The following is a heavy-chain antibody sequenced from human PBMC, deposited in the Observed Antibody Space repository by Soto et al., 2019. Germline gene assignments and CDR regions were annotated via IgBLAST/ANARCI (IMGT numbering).Heavy chain of an antibody. Sequence: QVQLVQSGAEVTKPGSSVTVSCTASGDTFSRFTLSWVRQAPGQGLEWMGRIIPMLGMSNSALKFQGRVTITEDKSTNNVYMNLNSLRSDDTAVYYCATSYGSGSAHFDSWGQGTLVTVSS. CDR1: GDTFSRFT. CDR2: IIPMLGMS. J-gene: IGHJ4*02. D-gene: IGHD3-10*01. CDR3: ATSYGSGSAHFDS. V-gene: IGHV1-69*02.